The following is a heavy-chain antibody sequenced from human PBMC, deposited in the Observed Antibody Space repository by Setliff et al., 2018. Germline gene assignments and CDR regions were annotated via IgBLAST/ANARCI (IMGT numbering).Heavy chain of an antibody. CDR1: GYTFTGYY. CDR3: AREEVGRYSSGWYISSDSWFDP. Sequence: VASVKVSCKASGYTFTGYYMHWVRQAPGQGLEWMGRINPNSGGTNYAQKFQGRVTMTRDTSISTAYMELSRLRSDDTAVYYCAREEVGRYSSGWYISSDSWFDPWGQGTLVTVSS. CDR2: INPNSGGT. V-gene: IGHV1-2*06. J-gene: IGHJ5*02. D-gene: IGHD6-19*01.